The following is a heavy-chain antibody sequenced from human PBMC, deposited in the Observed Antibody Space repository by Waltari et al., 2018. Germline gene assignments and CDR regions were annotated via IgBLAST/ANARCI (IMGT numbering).Heavy chain of an antibody. CDR1: RLTSSHFG. J-gene: IGHJ4*02. CDR3: AKDAFGNTYLDL. V-gene: IGHV3-30*02. CDR2: IWFDGSDK. Sequence: QVQLVESGGGVVEPGGCLRLCCAAPRLTSSHFGMHWVRQAPGKGLEWVALIWFDGSDKFYADSVRGRFTISRDNSKRTLHLDMNNLRVDDTGIYYCAKDAFGNTYLDLWGQGTLVTVSS. D-gene: IGHD3-10*01.